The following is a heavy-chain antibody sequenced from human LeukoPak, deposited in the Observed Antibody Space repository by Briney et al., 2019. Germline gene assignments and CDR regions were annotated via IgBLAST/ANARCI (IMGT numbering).Heavy chain of an antibody. Sequence: ASVKVSCKASGYTFTSYYMHWVRQAPGQGLEWMGIINPSGGSTSYAQKFQGRVTMTRDTSTSTVYMELSSLRSEDTAVYYCAKGGYSSSWSLYYFDYWGQGTLVTVSS. J-gene: IGHJ4*02. CDR2: INPSGGST. CDR1: GYTFTSYY. V-gene: IGHV1-46*01. CDR3: AKGGYSSSWSLYYFDY. D-gene: IGHD6-13*01.